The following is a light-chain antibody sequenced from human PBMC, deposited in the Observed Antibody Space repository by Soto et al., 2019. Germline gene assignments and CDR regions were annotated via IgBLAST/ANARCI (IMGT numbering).Light chain of an antibody. CDR1: NSNIGTYT. CDR2: TDY. Sequence: QAVLTQPPSSSGNPGQRGIISCSGSNSNIGTYTVHWYQQLPGTAPELLIDTDYQRPSGVPDRFSGSRSGTSASLAISGLQSEDEADYYCASWEESLSGGVFGGGTKLTVL. J-gene: IGLJ3*02. V-gene: IGLV1-44*01. CDR3: ASWEESLSGGV.